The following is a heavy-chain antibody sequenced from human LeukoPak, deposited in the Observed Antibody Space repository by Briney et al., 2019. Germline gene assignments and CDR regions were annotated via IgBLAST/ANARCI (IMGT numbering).Heavy chain of an antibody. CDR1: GFTFRSYW. D-gene: IGHD2-15*01. CDR3: ARGGVVAGSDY. V-gene: IGHV3-74*01. J-gene: IGHJ4*02. CDR2: INPDGSVT. Sequence: GGSLTLSWAAAGFTFRSYWMYWVRTAPGKGLVWVSLINPDGSVTTYADSVKGRFTISRDNAKNTLYLQMSSLGAEDTALYYCARGGVVAGSDYWGQGTLVTVSS.